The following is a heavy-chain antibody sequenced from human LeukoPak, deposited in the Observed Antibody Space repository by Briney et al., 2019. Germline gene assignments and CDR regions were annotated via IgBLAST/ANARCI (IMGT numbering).Heavy chain of an antibody. CDR1: GGSISSYY. Sequence: SETLSLTCTVSGGSISSYYWSWIRQPPGKGLEWIGYIYYSGSTNYNPSLKSRVTISVDTSKNQFSLKLSSVTAADTAVYYCTRGPPPDFDYWGRGTLVTVSS. CDR2: IYYSGST. CDR3: TRGPPPDFDY. J-gene: IGHJ4*02. V-gene: IGHV4-59*12.